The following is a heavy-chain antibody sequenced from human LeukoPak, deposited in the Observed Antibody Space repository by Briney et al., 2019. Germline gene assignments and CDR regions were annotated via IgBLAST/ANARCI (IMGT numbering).Heavy chain of an antibody. CDR2: IYSGGST. CDR3: ARSPAAGYYYFYYMDV. CDR1: GFTVSSNY. J-gene: IGHJ6*03. V-gene: IGHV3-66*01. Sequence: GGSLRLSCAASGFTVSSNYMSWVRQAPGKGLEWVSVIYSGGSTYYADSVKGRFTISRDNSKNTLYLQMNSLRAEDTAVYYCARSPAAGYYYFYYMDVWGKGTTVTISS. D-gene: IGHD1-14*01.